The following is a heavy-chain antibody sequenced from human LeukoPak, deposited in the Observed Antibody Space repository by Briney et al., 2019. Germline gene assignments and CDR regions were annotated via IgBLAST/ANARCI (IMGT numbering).Heavy chain of an antibody. Sequence: GRSLRLSCAASGFTFDDYAMHWVRQAPGKGLEWVSGISWNSGSIGYADSVKGRFTISRDNAKNSLYLQMNSLRAEDTALYYCAKEGLRGVYFDHWGQGTLVTVSS. CDR3: AKEGLRGVYFDH. J-gene: IGHJ4*02. V-gene: IGHV3-9*01. CDR1: GFTFDDYA. CDR2: ISWNSGSI. D-gene: IGHD5-12*01.